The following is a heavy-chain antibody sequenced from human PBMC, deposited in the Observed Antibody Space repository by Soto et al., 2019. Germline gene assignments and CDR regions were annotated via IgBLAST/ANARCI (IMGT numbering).Heavy chain of an antibody. CDR3: ARDSITGTLDY. Sequence: ASVKVSCKASGYTFTSYYMHWVRQAPGQGLEWMGIINPSGGSTSYAQKFQGRVTMARDTSTSTVYMELSSLRSEDTAVYYCARDSITGTLDYWGQGTLVTVSS. CDR1: GYTFTSYY. CDR2: INPSGGST. D-gene: IGHD1-20*01. V-gene: IGHV1-46*01. J-gene: IGHJ4*02.